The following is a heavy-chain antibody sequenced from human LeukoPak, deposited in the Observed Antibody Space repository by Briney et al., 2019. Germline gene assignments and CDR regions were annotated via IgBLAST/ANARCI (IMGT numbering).Heavy chain of an antibody. D-gene: IGHD5-24*01. J-gene: IGHJ4*02. CDR1: VFSFTGYP. CDR2: IRTTAEGAKYA. V-gene: IGHV3-48*02. CDR3: EDGIRDAFDY. Sequence: GGSRRLSCAPSVFSFTGYPMTWVRQAPGKGLESISNIRTTAEGAKYAYYADSVMGRVTMSRDDGKNTLYLHMNSLRDDDTFFFQAEDGIRDAFDYWGQGILVTVSS.